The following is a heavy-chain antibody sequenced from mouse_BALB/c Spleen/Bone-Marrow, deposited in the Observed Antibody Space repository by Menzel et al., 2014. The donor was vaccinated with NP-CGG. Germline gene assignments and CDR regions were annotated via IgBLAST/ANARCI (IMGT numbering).Heavy chain of an antibody. Sequence: EAMLVESGGGLVQPGGSLNLSCVASGIDFSRYWMSWVRQALGKGLEWIGEINPDSSTIKYTTSLKDKFIISRDNAKNTLYLQMSKVRSEDTALYYCALCHYGTAWFTYWGQGTLVTVSA. V-gene: IGHV4-1*02. CDR1: GIDFSRYW. CDR3: ALCHYGTAWFTY. CDR2: INPDSSTI. D-gene: IGHD2-1*01. J-gene: IGHJ3*01.